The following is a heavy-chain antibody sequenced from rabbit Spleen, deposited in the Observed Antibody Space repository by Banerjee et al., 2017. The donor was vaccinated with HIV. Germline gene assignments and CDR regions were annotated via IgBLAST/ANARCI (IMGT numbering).Heavy chain of an antibody. V-gene: IGHV1S45*01. CDR3: ARDTGTSFSTYGMDL. D-gene: IGHD8-1*01. J-gene: IGHJ6*01. CDR1: GFSFSSSDY. CDR2: IDTGGRDFS. Sequence: QEQLVESGGGLVQPEGSLTLTCKASGFSFSSSDYICWARQAPGKGLEWIACIDTGGRDFSYYASWAKGRFTISKTSSTTVTLQMTSLTVADTATYFCARDTGTSFSTYGMDLWGPGTLVTVS.